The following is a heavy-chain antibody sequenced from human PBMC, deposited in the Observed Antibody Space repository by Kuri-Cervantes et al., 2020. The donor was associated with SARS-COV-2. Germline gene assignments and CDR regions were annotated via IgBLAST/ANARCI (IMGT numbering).Heavy chain of an antibody. D-gene: IGHD3-3*02. CDR1: GFTFSSYA. Sequence: GASLKISCAASGFTFSSYAMSWVRQAPGKGLGWVSGISGGGNSTYYADSVKGRFTISRDNSKNTLYLQMNSLRAEDTTVYYCSKGAFLEWFGADVFDIWGQGTMVTVSS. CDR2: ISGGGNST. V-gene: IGHV3-23*01. CDR3: SKGAFLEWFGADVFDI. J-gene: IGHJ3*02.